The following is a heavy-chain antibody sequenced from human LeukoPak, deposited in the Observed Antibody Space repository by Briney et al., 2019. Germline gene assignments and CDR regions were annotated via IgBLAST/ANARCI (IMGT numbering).Heavy chain of an antibody. Sequence: GGSLRLSCAASGFTFSRYWMSWVRQAPGKGLEWVANIKQDGSEKDYVDSVKGRFTISRDNSKNTLYLQMNSLRAEDTAVYYCAKDNYYDILTGYYFRGASDIWGQGTMVTVSS. V-gene: IGHV3-7*03. CDR1: GFTFSRYW. J-gene: IGHJ3*02. D-gene: IGHD3-9*01. CDR3: AKDNYYDILTGYYFRGASDI. CDR2: IKQDGSEK.